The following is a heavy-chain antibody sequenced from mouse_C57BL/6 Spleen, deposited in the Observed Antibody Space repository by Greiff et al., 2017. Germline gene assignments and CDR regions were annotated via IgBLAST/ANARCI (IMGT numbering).Heavy chain of an antibody. CDR1: GYAFSSSW. D-gene: IGHD3-2*02. CDR3: ARQLRLQNFDY. CDR2: IYPGDGDT. Sequence: VQLQQSGPELVKPGASVKISCKASGYAFSSSWMNWVKQRPGKGLEWIGRIYPGDGDTNYNGKFKGKATLTADKSSSTAYMQLSSLTSEDSAVYFCARQLRLQNFDYWGQGTTLTVSS. V-gene: IGHV1-82*01. J-gene: IGHJ2*01.